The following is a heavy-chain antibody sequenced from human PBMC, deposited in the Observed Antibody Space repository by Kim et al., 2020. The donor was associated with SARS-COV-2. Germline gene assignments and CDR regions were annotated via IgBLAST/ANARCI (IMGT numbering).Heavy chain of an antibody. CDR1: GFTFSSYG. D-gene: IGHD6-19*01. Sequence: GGSLRLSCAASGFTFSSYGMHWVRQAPGKGLEWVAVISYDGSNKYYADSVKGRFTISRDNSKNTLYLQMNSLRAEDTAVYYCAKDQASVYSSGWYFFGLRPGSGMDVWGQGTTVTVSS. V-gene: IGHV3-30*18. CDR3: AKDQASVYSSGWYFFGLRPGSGMDV. J-gene: IGHJ6*02. CDR2: ISYDGSNK.